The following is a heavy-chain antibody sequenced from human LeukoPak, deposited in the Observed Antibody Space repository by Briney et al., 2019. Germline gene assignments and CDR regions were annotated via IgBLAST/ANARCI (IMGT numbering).Heavy chain of an antibody. CDR2: ISSSSSYI. CDR3: ARDGGSYYGDAFDI. Sequence: GGSLRLSCAASGFTFSSYSMNWVRQAPGKGLEWVSSISSSSSYIYYADSVKGRFTISRDNAKNILYLQMNSLRAEDTAVYYRARDGGSYYGDAFDIWGQGTMVTVSS. D-gene: IGHD1-26*01. J-gene: IGHJ3*02. V-gene: IGHV3-21*01. CDR1: GFTFSSYS.